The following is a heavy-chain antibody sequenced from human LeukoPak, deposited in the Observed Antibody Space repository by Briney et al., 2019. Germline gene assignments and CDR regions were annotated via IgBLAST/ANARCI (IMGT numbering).Heavy chain of an antibody. CDR3: ARNGRYCSGGTCRHYNWFDP. J-gene: IGHJ5*02. Sequence: SETLSLTCTVSGDSISGYYWSWIRQPPGKGLEWIGYIYCSGNTNYNPSLRSRVTISVDTSKNQFSLRLSSVTAADTAVYYCARNGRYCSGGTCRHYNWFDPWGQGTLVTVSS. V-gene: IGHV4-59*01. CDR1: GDSISGYY. CDR2: IYCSGNT. D-gene: IGHD2-15*01.